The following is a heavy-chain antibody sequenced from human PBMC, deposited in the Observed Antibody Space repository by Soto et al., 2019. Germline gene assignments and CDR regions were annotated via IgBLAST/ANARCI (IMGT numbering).Heavy chain of an antibody. CDR3: ARLYGSVSTFDY. CDR1: GFIFSSHW. V-gene: IGHV3-7*01. Sequence: GGSLRLSCGTSGFIFSSHWMAWVRQAPGKGLEWVADIKPDGSDKHYVDSVKGRFTISRDNAEHSLYLQMSSLRAEDTAVYYCARLYGSVSTFDYWGQGTLVTVSS. D-gene: IGHD6-25*01. CDR2: IKPDGSDK. J-gene: IGHJ4*02.